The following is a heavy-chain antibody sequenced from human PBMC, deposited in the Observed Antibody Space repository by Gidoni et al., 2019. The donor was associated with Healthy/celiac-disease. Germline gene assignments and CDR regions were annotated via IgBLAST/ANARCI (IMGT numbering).Heavy chain of an antibody. V-gene: IGHV1-69*06. J-gene: IGHJ4*02. D-gene: IGHD6-13*01. CDR3: ASDIAAAGTSCDY. Sequence: MVVAVSIFGTANYAQKFQGRVTITADKSTITAYMELSSLRSEDTAVYVCASDIAAAGTSCDYWGQGTLVTVSS. CDR2: AVSIFGTA.